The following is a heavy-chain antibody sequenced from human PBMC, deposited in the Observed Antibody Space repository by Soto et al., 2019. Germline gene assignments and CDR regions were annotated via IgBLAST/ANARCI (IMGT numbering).Heavy chain of an antibody. V-gene: IGHV4-39*01. Sequence: SETLSHTCTVSDDSISNAAYYWGWIRQPPGKGLEWIGSIHNSGSTYFNPSLKSRVTISVDTSKNQFSLKLSSVTAADTAVYFCTRRSRWYYYGTASYYNLWFDSWRQGTLVTLSS. CDR1: DDSISNAAYY. CDR3: TRRSRWYYYGTASYYNLWFDS. J-gene: IGHJ5*01. CDR2: IHNSGST. D-gene: IGHD3-10*01.